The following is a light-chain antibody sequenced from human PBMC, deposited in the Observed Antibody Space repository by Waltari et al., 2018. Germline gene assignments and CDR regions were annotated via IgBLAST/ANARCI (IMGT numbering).Light chain of an antibody. CDR3: QQYGSSPRT. CDR2: GAS. Sequence: EIVLTQSPGTLSLSPGESATLSCRASRSVTSSHLAWYQQKPGQAPRLLIYGASSRATAIPDRFSGSGSGTDFTLTISRLEAEDFAVYYCQQYGSSPRTFGQGTKVEIK. V-gene: IGKV3-20*01. J-gene: IGKJ1*01. CDR1: RSVTSSH.